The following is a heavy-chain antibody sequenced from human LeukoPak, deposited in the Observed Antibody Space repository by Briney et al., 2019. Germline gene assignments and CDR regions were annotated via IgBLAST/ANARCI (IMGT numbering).Heavy chain of an antibody. CDR2: ISDSGGST. CDR3: AKDLSRAVAADWFDP. D-gene: IGHD6-19*01. Sequence: QSGGSLRLSCAASGFTFSNYDMSWVRQAPGKGLEWVSSISDSGGSTYHADSVKGRFTISRDNSKNTLYLQMTNLRAADTAVYYCAKDLSRAVAADWFDPWDQGSLVTVSS. CDR1: GFTFSNYD. V-gene: IGHV3-23*01. J-gene: IGHJ5*02.